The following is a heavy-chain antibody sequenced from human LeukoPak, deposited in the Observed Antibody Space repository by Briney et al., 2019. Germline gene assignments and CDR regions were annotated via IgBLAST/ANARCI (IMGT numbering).Heavy chain of an antibody. CDR3: TTDSEFFDY. J-gene: IGHJ4*02. Sequence: GGSLRLFCAASGFTFSNAWMSWVRQAPRKGLEWVGRIKTKSNGGTADYAAPVKGRFTISRDDSKNTLYLQVNSLKIEDTGVYYCTTDSEFFDYWGQGTLVTVSS. V-gene: IGHV3-15*01. CDR2: IKTKSNGGTA. CDR1: GFTFSNAW.